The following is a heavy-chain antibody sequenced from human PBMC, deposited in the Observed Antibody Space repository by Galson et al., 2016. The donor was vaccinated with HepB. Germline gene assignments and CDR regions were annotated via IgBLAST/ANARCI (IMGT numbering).Heavy chain of an antibody. V-gene: IGHV4-4*02. CDR1: NGSITSAHW. Sequence: ETLSLTCAVSNGSITSAHWWTWVRQSPGKGLEWIGEIYPSGGTNYNPSLNSRVTMSVDKSKNQFSLRLTSVTASDSAMYYCAIPSRLHDTFDIWGQGTMGTVSS. D-gene: IGHD1-1*01. J-gene: IGHJ3*02. CDR3: AIPSRLHDTFDI. CDR2: IYPSGGT.